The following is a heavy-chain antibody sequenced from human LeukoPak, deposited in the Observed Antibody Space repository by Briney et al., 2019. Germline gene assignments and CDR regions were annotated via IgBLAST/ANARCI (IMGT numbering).Heavy chain of an antibody. CDR3: AKDTYYDSSGYYGY. D-gene: IGHD3-22*01. CDR2: ISGSGGST. Sequence: GGSLRLSCAASGFTFSSYGMSWVRQAPGKGLEWVSAISGSGGSTYYADSVKGRFTISRDNSKNTLYLQMNSLRAEDTAVYYCAKDTYYDSSGYYGYWGQGTLVTVSS. J-gene: IGHJ4*02. V-gene: IGHV3-23*01. CDR1: GFTFSSYG.